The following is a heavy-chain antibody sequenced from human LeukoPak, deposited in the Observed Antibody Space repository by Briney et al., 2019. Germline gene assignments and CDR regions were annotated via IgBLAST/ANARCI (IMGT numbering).Heavy chain of an antibody. J-gene: IGHJ4*02. CDR3: AFSYYYGSGSYPFDY. Sequence: GGSLGLSCAASGFTFSSYAMSWVRQAPGKGLEWVSAISGSGGSTYYADSVKGRFTISRDNPKNTLYLQMNSLRAEDTAVYYCAFSYYYGSGSYPFDYWGQGTLVTVSS. V-gene: IGHV3-23*01. CDR1: GFTFSSYA. CDR2: ISGSGGST. D-gene: IGHD3-10*01.